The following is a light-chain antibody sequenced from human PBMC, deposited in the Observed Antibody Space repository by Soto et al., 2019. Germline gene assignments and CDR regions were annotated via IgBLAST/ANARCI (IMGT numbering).Light chain of an antibody. CDR2: DVS. J-gene: IGLJ3*02. Sequence: QSALTQPHSVSGSPGQSVSISCAGTSTDYGGYKYVSWYQQHPGKAPKLMIFDVSERPSGVPDRFSGSKSGSTASLSIAGLQPDDEADYFCCSYAGGWVFGGGTKVTV. V-gene: IGLV2-11*01. CDR1: STDYGGYKY. CDR3: CSYAGGWV.